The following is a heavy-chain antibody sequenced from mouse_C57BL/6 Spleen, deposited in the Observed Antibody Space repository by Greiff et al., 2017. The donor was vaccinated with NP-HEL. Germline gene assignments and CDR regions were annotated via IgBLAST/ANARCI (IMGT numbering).Heavy chain of an antibody. CDR2: INPNNGGT. Sequence: EVQLQQSGPELVKPGASVKISCKASGYTFTDYYMNWVKQSHGKSLEWIGDINPNNGGTSYNQKFKGKATLTVDKSSSTAYMELRSLTSEDSAVYYCARRDDYDGWGYFDVWGTGTTVTVSS. D-gene: IGHD2-4*01. V-gene: IGHV1-26*01. J-gene: IGHJ1*03. CDR3: ARRDDYDGWGYFDV. CDR1: GYTFTDYY.